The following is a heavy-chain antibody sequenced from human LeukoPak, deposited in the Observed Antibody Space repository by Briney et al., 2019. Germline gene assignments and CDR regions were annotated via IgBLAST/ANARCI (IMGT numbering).Heavy chain of an antibody. Sequence: GGSLRLSCAASGFTFSDYYMSWIRRAPGKGLEWVSCISSSGSTIYYADSVKGRFTISRDNAKNSLYLQMNSLRAEDTAVYYCARDPLDGGSYYNYWGQGTLVTVSS. V-gene: IGHV3-11*01. J-gene: IGHJ4*02. CDR2: ISSSGSTI. D-gene: IGHD1-26*01. CDR1: GFTFSDYY. CDR3: ARDPLDGGSYYNY.